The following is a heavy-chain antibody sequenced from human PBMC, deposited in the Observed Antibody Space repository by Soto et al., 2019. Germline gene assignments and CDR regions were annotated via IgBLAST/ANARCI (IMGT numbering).Heavy chain of an antibody. J-gene: IGHJ4*02. CDR1: GFTFTTYG. D-gene: IGHD4-17*01. Sequence: GGSLRLSCVVSGFTFTTYGMQWVRQAPGKGLEWVALITSDETTRFYAASVKGRFTISRDNSRNTVYLEMSSLGGEDTGVYYCAKGGDYDYWGQGTLVTVSS. V-gene: IGHV3-30*02. CDR2: ITSDETTR. CDR3: AKGGDYDY.